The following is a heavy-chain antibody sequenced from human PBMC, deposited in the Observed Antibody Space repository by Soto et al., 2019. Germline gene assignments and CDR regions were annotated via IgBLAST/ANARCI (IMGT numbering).Heavy chain of an antibody. CDR3: ARDPDTFGGVIVMGYFDY. D-gene: IGHD3-16*02. CDR1: GYTFTSYG. Sequence: QVQLVQSGAEVKKPGASVKVSCKASGYTFTSYGISWVRQAPGQGLEWMGWISGYDGNTNYAQKVQGRVTMTADTSTRTAYMELRSLRYDDTAVYYCARDPDTFGGVIVMGYFDYWGQGTLVTVSS. CDR2: ISGYDGNT. J-gene: IGHJ4*02. V-gene: IGHV1-18*01.